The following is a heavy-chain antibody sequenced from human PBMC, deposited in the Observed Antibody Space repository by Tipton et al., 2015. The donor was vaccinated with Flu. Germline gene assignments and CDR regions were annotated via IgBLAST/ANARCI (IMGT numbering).Heavy chain of an antibody. CDR3: GKVIPEIVAGLDY. CDR2: ISGGGGFRGSGAGT. CDR1: GFNSSAYA. V-gene: IGHV3-23*01. J-gene: IGHJ4*02. D-gene: IGHD5-12*01. Sequence: SLRLSCAISGFNSSAYAMTWVRQSPGKGLEWVSAISGGGGFRGSGAGTYYADSVKGRFTISRDNSKNTVYLQMNSLRAEDTAIYYCGKVIPEIVAGLDYWGQGTLVTVSS.